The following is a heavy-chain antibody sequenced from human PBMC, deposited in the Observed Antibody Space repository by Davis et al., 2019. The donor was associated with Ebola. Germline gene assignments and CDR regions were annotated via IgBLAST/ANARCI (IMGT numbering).Heavy chain of an antibody. Sequence: PGGSLRLSCAASGFTFSSYAMTWVRQAPGKGLEWVSCISGSGGTTEYADSAKGRFTISRDNSKNTLYLQMNSLRAEDTATYYCARYCHYTDCSYFDCWGQGTMVAVSS. D-gene: IGHD2-15*01. CDR3: ARYCHYTDCSYFDC. J-gene: IGHJ4*02. CDR1: GFTFSSYA. CDR2: ISGSGGTT. V-gene: IGHV3-23*01.